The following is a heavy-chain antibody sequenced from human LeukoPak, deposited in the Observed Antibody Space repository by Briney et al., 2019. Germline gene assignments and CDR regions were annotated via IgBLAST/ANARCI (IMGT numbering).Heavy chain of an antibody. CDR3: ARLVYGDY. D-gene: IGHD5/OR15-5a*01. J-gene: IGHJ4*02. Sequence: GGSLRLSWAASGCTFSSSSMSWVREAPWKGLEWVSVIYSGGSTYYADSVKGRFTISRDNSKNTLYLQMNSLRAEDTAVYYCARLVYGDYWGQGTLVTVSS. CDR1: GCTFSSSS. CDR2: IYSGGST. V-gene: IGHV3-53*01.